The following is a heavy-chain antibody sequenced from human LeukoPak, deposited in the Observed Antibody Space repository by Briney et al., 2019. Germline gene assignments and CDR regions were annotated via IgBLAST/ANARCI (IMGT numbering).Heavy chain of an antibody. CDR1: GGSFSGYY. CDR2: INHSGST. D-gene: IGHD6-6*01. CDR3: ARTEYSSSWYMDV. V-gene: IGHV4-34*01. Sequence: KPSETLSLTCAVYGGSFSGYYWSWIRQPPGKGPEWIGEINHSGSTNYNPSLKSRVTISVDTSKNQFSLKLSSVTAADTAVYYCARTEYSSSWYMDVWGKGTTVTVSS. J-gene: IGHJ6*03.